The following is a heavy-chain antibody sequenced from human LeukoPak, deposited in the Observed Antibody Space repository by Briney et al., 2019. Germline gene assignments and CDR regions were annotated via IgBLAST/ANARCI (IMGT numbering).Heavy chain of an antibody. V-gene: IGHV1-8*01. Sequence: ASVKVSCKASGYTFTSYDINWVRQATGQGLEWMGWMNPNSGNTGYAQKFQGRVTMTRNTSISTAYMELSSLRSEDTAVYYCATEKHVDIVATGEAFDIWGQGTMVTVSS. CDR1: GYTFTSYD. CDR3: ATEKHVDIVATGEAFDI. D-gene: IGHD5-12*01. CDR2: MNPNSGNT. J-gene: IGHJ3*02.